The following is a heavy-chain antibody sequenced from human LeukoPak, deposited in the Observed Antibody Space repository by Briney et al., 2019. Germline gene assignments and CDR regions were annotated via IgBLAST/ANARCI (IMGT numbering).Heavy chain of an antibody. CDR2: IKQDETET. D-gene: IGHD7-27*01. CDR3: ARDSGDRPQAVGYFFDY. Sequence: QAGGSLRLSCAASGFSFGTHWMAWVRQPPGAGPEWVANIKQDETETYYADAVRGRITITRDNAKNSLYLQMDNLRGEDTAVYYCARDSGDRPQAVGYFFDYWGQGSLVTVSS. J-gene: IGHJ4*02. V-gene: IGHV3-7*01. CDR1: GFSFGTHW.